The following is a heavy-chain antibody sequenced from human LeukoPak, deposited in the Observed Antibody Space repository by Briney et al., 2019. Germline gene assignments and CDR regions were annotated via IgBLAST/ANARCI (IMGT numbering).Heavy chain of an antibody. CDR1: GFTFDDYA. CDR2: ISWDGGST. D-gene: IGHD3-22*01. Sequence: PGGSLRLSCAASGFTFDDYAMHWVRQAPGKGLEWVSLISWDGGSTYYADSVKGRFTISRDNSKNSLYLQMNSLRAEDTALYYCAKDRYYYDSSGLTSWGQGTLVTVSS. J-gene: IGHJ5*02. CDR3: AKDRYYYDSSGLTS. V-gene: IGHV3-43D*03.